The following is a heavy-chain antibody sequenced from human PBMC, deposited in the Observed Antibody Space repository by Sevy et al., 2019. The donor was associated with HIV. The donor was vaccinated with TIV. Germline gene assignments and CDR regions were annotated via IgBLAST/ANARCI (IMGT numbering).Heavy chain of an antibody. Sequence: GGSLRLSCAASGFTFSSYEMNWVRQAPGKGLEWVSYISSSGSTIYYADSVKGRFTISRDNAKNSLYLQMNSLRAEDTAVYYCARVCQYDRSPPDFDYWGQGTLVTVSS. V-gene: IGHV3-48*03. CDR2: ISSSGSTI. J-gene: IGHJ4*02. D-gene: IGHD3-22*01. CDR1: GFTFSSYE. CDR3: ARVCQYDRSPPDFDY.